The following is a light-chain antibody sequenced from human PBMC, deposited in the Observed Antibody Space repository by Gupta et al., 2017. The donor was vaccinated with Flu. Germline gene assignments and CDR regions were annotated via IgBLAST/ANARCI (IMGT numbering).Light chain of an antibody. CDR1: SSKIGGHY. CDR2: EDD. J-gene: IGLJ3*02. CDR3: GTGDRIRSDGG. V-gene: IGLV1-51*02. Sequence: QSVLTHPPSVSSAPGQTVTIACSGSSSKIGGHYVSWYQQVPGTAPKLLIYEDDKRHSVMPDRFSASKSGTTATMDTTGLQTGEEADYYCGTGDRIRSDGGFGGGTKLTVL.